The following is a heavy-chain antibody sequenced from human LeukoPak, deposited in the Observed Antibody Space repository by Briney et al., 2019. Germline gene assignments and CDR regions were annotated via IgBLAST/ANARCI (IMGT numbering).Heavy chain of an antibody. J-gene: IGHJ4*02. CDR3: ASGYNYGFAY. CDR2: INTDGSST. CDR1: GFTFNSHW. D-gene: IGHD5-18*01. Sequence: PGGSLKLSCAASGFTFNSHWMHWVSQAPGGGLVWVSRINTDGSSTSYADSVKGRFTISRDNAKNTLYLQMNSLRAEDTAVYYCASGYNYGFAYWGQGALVTVSS. V-gene: IGHV3-74*01.